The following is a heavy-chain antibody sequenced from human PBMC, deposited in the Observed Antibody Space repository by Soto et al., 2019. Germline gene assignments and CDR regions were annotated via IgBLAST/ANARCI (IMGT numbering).Heavy chain of an antibody. CDR3: ARSQGSSTSLEIYYYYYYGMDV. J-gene: IGHJ6*02. V-gene: IGHV1-69*01. CDR1: GGTFGSYA. CDR2: IIPIPGTA. Sequence: QVPLVQSGDEVKKPGSSVKVFCKASGGTFGSYAISWVRQAPGQGLEWMGGIIPIPGTANYAQKFQGRVTIAADESTSTAYMELSSLRSEDTAVYYCARSQGSSTSLEIYYYYYYGMDVWGQGTTVTVSS. D-gene: IGHD2-2*01.